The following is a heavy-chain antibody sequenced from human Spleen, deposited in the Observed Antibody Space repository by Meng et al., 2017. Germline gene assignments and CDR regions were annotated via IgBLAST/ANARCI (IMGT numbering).Heavy chain of an antibody. V-gene: IGHV3-21*01. CDR1: GFTFSSYS. CDR3: ARDGARRSFDY. J-gene: IGHJ4*02. CDR2: ISSSSSYI. Sequence: GESLKISCAASGFTFSSYSMNWVRQAPGKGLEWVSSISSSSSYIYYADSVKGRFTISRDNAKNSLYLQMNSLRAEDTAVYYCARDGARRSFDYWGLGTLVTVSS. D-gene: IGHD6-6*01.